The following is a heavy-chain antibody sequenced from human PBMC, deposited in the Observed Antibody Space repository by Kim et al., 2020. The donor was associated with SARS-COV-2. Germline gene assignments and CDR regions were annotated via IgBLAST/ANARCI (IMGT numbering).Heavy chain of an antibody. Sequence: SVKVSCKASGGTFSSYAISWVRQAPGQGLEWMGGIIPIFVTANYAQKFQGRVTITADESTSTAYMELSSLRSEDTAVYYCARVPTPSPIPSSSAHFDYWGQGTLVTVSS. D-gene: IGHD6-6*01. J-gene: IGHJ4*02. CDR2: IIPIFVTA. CDR1: GGTFSSYA. CDR3: ARVPTPSPIPSSSAHFDY. V-gene: IGHV1-69*13.